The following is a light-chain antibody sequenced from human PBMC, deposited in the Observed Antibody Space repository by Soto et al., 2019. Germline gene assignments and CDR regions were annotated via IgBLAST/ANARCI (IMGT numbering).Light chain of an antibody. CDR3: GTWDSRLSAVGNV. CDR2: ENN. Sequence: QSVLTQPPSVSVAPGQKVTISCSGSSSNIGNNYVSWYQQLPGTAPKLLIYENNKRPSGIPDRFSGSKSGTSATLGITGLQTGDEADYYCGTWDSRLSAVGNVFGTGTKV. CDR1: SSNIGNNY. V-gene: IGLV1-51*02. J-gene: IGLJ1*01.